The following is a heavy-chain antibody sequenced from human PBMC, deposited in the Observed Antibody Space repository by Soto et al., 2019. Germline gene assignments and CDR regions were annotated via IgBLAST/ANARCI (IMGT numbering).Heavy chain of an antibody. D-gene: IGHD3-22*01. J-gene: IGHJ3*02. CDR1: GYTFTSYY. CDR3: ARDPYDMIVVVRGAFDI. Sequence: ASVKVSCKASGYTFTSYYMHWVRQSPGQGLEWMGIINPSGGSTSYAQKFQGRVTMTRDTSTSTVYMELSSLRAEDTAVYYCARDPYDMIVVVRGAFDIWGQGKMVTVSS. V-gene: IGHV1-46*01. CDR2: INPSGGST.